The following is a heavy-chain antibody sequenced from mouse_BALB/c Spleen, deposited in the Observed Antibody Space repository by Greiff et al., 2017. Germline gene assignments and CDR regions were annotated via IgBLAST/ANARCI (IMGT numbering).Heavy chain of an antibody. V-gene: IGHV5-4*02. CDR1: GFTFSDYY. D-gene: IGHD2-1*01. CDR3: ASGNPWFAY. Sequence: EVQLVESGGGLVKPGGSLKLSCAASGFTFSDYYMYWVRQTPEKRLEWVATISDGGSYTYYPDSVKGRFTISRDNAKNNLYLQMSSLKSEDTAMYYCASGNPWFAYWGQGTLVTVSA. CDR2: ISDGGSYT. J-gene: IGHJ3*01.